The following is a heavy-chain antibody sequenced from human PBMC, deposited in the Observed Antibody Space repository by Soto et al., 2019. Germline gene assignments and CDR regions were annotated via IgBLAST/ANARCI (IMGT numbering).Heavy chain of an antibody. Sequence: GGSLRLSCAASGFTFSSYGMHWVRQAPGKGLEWVAVISYDGSNKYYADSVKGRFTISRDNSKNTLYLQMNSLRAEDTAVYYCAKGSGPAFSDYWGQGTLVTVSS. CDR1: GFTFSSYG. CDR3: AKGSGPAFSDY. J-gene: IGHJ4*02. V-gene: IGHV3-30*18. CDR2: ISYDGSNK. D-gene: IGHD3-3*02.